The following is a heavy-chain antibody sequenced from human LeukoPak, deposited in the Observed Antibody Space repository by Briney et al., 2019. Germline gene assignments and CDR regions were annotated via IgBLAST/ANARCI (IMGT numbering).Heavy chain of an antibody. D-gene: IGHD6-13*01. CDR2: ISGSGGST. J-gene: IGHJ6*02. CDR1: GFTFSSYS. Sequence: GGSLRLSCAASGFTFSSYSMNWVRQAPGKGLEWVSAISGSGGSTYYADSVKGRFTISRDNSKNTLYLQMNSLRAEDTAVYYCAKDSFAAAGTYGMDVWGQGTTVTVSS. V-gene: IGHV3-23*01. CDR3: AKDSFAAAGTYGMDV.